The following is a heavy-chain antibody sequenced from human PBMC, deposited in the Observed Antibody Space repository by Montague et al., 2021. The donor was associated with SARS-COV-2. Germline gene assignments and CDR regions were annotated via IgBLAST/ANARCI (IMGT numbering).Heavy chain of an antibody. D-gene: IGHD3-10*01. CDR1: GFTFRSYW. CDR2: IRPDGTST. J-gene: IGHJ4*02. V-gene: IGHV3-74*01. Sequence: SLRLSCAASGFTFRSYWMHWVRQVPGRRLVWVPRIRPDGTSTHYXASVKGRFVISRDNAKNTLSLEMTNLRVNDTAIYYCVRPLWFGDSDYYFDSWGQGTLVSVSS. CDR3: VRPLWFGDSDYYFDS.